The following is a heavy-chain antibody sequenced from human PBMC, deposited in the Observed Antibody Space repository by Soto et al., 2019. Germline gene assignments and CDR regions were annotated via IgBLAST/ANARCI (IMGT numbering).Heavy chain of an antibody. V-gene: IGHV3-74*01. CDR2: INGDGSFT. CDR1: AFTFKNHW. Sequence: PGGSLRLSCAASAFTFKNHWMHWVRQVPGKGPVWVSRINGDGSFTSYADAVKGRFTISRDNAKNTLSLQMNSLRAEDTAVYYCAREIYDDYDRSVFDHWGQGTLVIVSS. J-gene: IGHJ4*02. CDR3: AREIYDDYDRSVFDH. D-gene: IGHD3-22*01.